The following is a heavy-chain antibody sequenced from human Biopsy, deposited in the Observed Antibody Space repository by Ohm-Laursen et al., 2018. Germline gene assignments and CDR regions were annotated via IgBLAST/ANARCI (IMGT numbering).Heavy chain of an antibody. CDR3: ARESALKWYQSLSYFNGMDV. CDR2: ISSRSSDI. CDR1: GFIFSTYT. Sequence: SLRLSCSAPGFIFSTYTMNWARQAPGEGLEWVSSISSRSSDIYYADSVKGRFTISRDNAKNSLFLHMNSLRAEDTAVYYWARESALKWYQSLSYFNGMDVWGQGTTVTVSS. J-gene: IGHJ6*02. V-gene: IGHV3-21*01. D-gene: IGHD2-2*01.